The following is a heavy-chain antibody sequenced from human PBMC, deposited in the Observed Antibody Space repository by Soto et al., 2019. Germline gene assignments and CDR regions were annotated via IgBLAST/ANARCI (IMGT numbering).Heavy chain of an antibody. D-gene: IGHD3-16*01. CDR3: ATAGSYYGHLLF. CDR1: GGPIKTGDNY. CDR2: VFYSGAT. V-gene: IGHV4-30-4*01. J-gene: IGHJ4*02. Sequence: SETLSLTCNLSGGPIKTGDNYWNWIRRPPGKGLEWIGYVFYSGATNYSPSLKGRAAISMYTSKNQFSLSLTPVTATDTAVYYCATAGSYYGHLLFWGQGIRVTVS.